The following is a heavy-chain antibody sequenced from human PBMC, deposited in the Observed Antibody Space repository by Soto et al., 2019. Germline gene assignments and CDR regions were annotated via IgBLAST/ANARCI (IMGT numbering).Heavy chain of an antibody. CDR1: GYTFTSYG. CDR3: ARMADYDILTGYFRGHYGMDV. D-gene: IGHD3-9*01. J-gene: IGHJ6*02. CDR2: ISAYNGNT. V-gene: IGHV1-18*01. Sequence: ASVKVSCEASGYTFTSYGISWVRQAPGQGLEWMGWISAYNGNTNYAQKLQGRVTMTTDTSTSTAYMELRSLRSDDTAVYYCARMADYDILTGYFRGHYGMDVWGQGTTVTVSS.